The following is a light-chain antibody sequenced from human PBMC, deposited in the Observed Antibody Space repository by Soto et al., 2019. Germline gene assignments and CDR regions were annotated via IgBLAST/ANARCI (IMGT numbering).Light chain of an antibody. CDR3: QQNGSSRT. CDR2: GAS. CDR1: QSVSSSY. V-gene: IGKV3-20*01. Sequence: EIVLTQSPGTLSLSPGERATLSCRASQSVSSSYLAWYQQKPGQAPRLLIYGASSRATAIPDRFSGSGSGTDFTLTISRLAPEDFTVYYCQQNGSSRTFGQGTKLAIK. J-gene: IGKJ2*01.